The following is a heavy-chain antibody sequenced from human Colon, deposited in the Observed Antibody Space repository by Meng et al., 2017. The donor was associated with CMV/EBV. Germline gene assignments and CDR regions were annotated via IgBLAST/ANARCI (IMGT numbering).Heavy chain of an antibody. CDR3: AKESPTVVVPGVPQDDAFDV. D-gene: IGHD2-15*01. CDR2: IKPNTGDT. CDR1: GYSFTGYF. V-gene: IGHV1-2*02. Sequence: ASVKVSCKTSGYSFTGYFIHWVRQAPGQGLEWMGWIKPNTGDTKYSEKFQGRASLTRDTSISTAYMELHSLTSDDTAIYYCAKESPTVVVPGVPQDDAFDVWGQGTSVTVSS. J-gene: IGHJ3*01.